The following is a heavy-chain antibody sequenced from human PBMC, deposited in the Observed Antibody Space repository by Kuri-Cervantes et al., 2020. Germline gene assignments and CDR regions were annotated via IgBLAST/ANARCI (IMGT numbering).Heavy chain of an antibody. CDR1: GFTFSSYS. CDR3: AREEDTAMAMNWFDP. D-gene: IGHD5-18*01. CDR2: ISSSSSYI. V-gene: IGHV3-21*01. J-gene: IGHJ5*02. Sequence: GGSLRLSCAASGFTFSSYSMNWVRQAPGKGLEWVSSISSSSSYIYYADSVKGRFTISRDNAKNSLYLQMNSLRAEDTAVYYCAREEDTAMAMNWFDPWGQGTLVTVSS.